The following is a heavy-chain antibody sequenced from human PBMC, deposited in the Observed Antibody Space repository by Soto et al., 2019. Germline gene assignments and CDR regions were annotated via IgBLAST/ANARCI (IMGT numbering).Heavy chain of an antibody. CDR3: ARDVGHIVVVTAIHFDY. V-gene: IGHV1-18*01. CDR1: GYTFTSYG. CDR2: ISAYNGNT. Sequence: QVQLVQSGAEVKKPGASVKVSCKASGYTFTSYGISWVRQAPGQGLEWMGWISAYNGNTNYAQKLQGRVPMTTDTTTSTAYMELRSLRSDDTAVYYCARDVGHIVVVTAIHFDYWGQGTLVTVSS. J-gene: IGHJ4*02. D-gene: IGHD2-21*02.